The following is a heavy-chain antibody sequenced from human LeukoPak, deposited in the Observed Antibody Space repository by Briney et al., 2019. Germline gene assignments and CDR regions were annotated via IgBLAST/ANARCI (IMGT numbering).Heavy chain of an antibody. CDR1: GGSFSGYY. J-gene: IGHJ4*02. CDR3: ARASSGYYWDFDY. D-gene: IGHD3-22*01. Sequence: SETLSLPCAVYGGSFSGYYWSWIRQPPGKGLEWVGSIYYRGNTYYNPSLKSRVTLSADTSKNQFSLKVTSVTAADTAVYYCARASSGYYWDFDYWGQGALVTVSS. V-gene: IGHV4-34*01. CDR2: IYYRGNT.